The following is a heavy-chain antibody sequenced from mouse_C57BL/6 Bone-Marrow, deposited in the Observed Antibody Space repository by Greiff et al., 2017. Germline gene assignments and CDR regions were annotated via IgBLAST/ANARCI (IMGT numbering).Heavy chain of an antibody. CDR3: ARQKYYGTHWYFDV. V-gene: IGHV5-6*01. J-gene: IGHJ1*03. CDR1: GFTFSSYG. Sequence: EVTLVESGGDLVKPGGSLKLSCAASGFTFSSYGMSWVRQTPDKRLEWVATISSGGSYTYYPDSVKGRFTISRDNAKNTLYLQMSSLKSEDTAMYYCARQKYYGTHWYFDVGGTGTTVTVAS. D-gene: IGHD1-2*01. CDR2: ISSGGSYT.